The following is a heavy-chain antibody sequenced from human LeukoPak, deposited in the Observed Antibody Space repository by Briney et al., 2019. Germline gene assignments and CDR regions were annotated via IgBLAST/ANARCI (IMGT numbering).Heavy chain of an antibody. Sequence: QTGGSLRLSCGASGFTFSSYAMSWVRQAPGKGLEWVSGIKGSGTNTFYADSVKGRFTISRDNSKNTLFLQMSSLRADDTAVYYCARDRALYDRSGYYYTEDDYWGQGTLVTVSS. D-gene: IGHD3-22*01. CDR2: IKGSGTNT. J-gene: IGHJ4*02. V-gene: IGHV3-23*01. CDR1: GFTFSSYA. CDR3: ARDRALYDRSGYYYTEDDY.